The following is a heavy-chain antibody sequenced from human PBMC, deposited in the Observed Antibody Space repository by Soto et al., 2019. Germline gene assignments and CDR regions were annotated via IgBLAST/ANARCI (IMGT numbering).Heavy chain of an antibody. V-gene: IGHV4-59*08. CDR3: ARHVGIAVTGPYYYFDY. CDR1: GGSISSYY. D-gene: IGHD6-19*01. J-gene: IGHJ4*02. Sequence: PSETLSLTCTVSGGSISSYYWSWTRQPPGKGLEWIGYIYYSGSTNYNPSLKSRVTISVDTSKNQFSLKLSSVTAADTAVYYCARHVGIAVTGPYYYFDYWGPGTLVTVSS. CDR2: IYYSGST.